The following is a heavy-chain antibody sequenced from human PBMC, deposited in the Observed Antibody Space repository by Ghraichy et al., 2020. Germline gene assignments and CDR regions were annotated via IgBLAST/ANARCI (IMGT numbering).Heavy chain of an antibody. D-gene: IGHD3-3*01. Sequence: GGSLRLSCAASGFTFSSYWMSWVRQAPGKGLEWVANIKQDGSEKYYVDSVKGRFTISRDNAKNSLYLQMNSLRAEDTAVYYCARGHRYDFWSGYWESYYYYYYMDVWGKGTTVTVSS. J-gene: IGHJ6*03. V-gene: IGHV3-7*01. CDR2: IKQDGSEK. CDR1: GFTFSSYW. CDR3: ARGHRYDFWSGYWESYYYYYYMDV.